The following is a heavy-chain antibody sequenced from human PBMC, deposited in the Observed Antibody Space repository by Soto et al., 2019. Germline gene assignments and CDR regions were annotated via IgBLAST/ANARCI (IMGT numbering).Heavy chain of an antibody. Sequence: WETLSLTCTVSGASIIGFDWSWIRKSAGKGLEWIGRIYATGTNDYNPSLKSRVMMLVDTSKKEFSLMLMSITGADTAVYYCVRDGTKTLRDWLDAWGQGISVTVSS. CDR1: GASIIGFD. CDR2: IYATGTN. CDR3: VRDGTKTLRDWLDA. J-gene: IGHJ5*02. D-gene: IGHD1-1*01. V-gene: IGHV4-4*07.